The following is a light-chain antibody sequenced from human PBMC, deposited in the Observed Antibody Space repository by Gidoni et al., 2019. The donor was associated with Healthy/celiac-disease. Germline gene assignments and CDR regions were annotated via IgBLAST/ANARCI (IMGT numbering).Light chain of an antibody. Sequence: DIQMTQSPSSLSASVGDRVTITCRASQSISSYLNWYQQKPGKAPKLLIYAASSLQSGVPSSFSGSGSGTDFTLTISSLQPEDFATYYCQQSYSTPFTFGPGTKVDIQ. J-gene: IGKJ3*01. V-gene: IGKV1-39*01. CDR3: QQSYSTPFT. CDR1: QSISSY. CDR2: AAS.